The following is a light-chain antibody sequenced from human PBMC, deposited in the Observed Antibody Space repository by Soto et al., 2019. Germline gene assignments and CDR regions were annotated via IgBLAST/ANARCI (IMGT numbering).Light chain of an antibody. Sequence: EIVLTQSPGTLSLSPGERATLSCRASQSVTSSYLAWYQQKPGQAPRLLIYGASSRATGIADRFSGSGSGTDFTLTISSLEPEDFAVYYCQQRSNWLFTFGPGTKVDIK. V-gene: IGKV3D-20*02. CDR2: GAS. J-gene: IGKJ3*01. CDR1: QSVTSSY. CDR3: QQRSNWLFT.